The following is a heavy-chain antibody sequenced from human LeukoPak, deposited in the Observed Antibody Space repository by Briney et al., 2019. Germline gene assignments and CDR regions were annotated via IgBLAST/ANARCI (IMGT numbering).Heavy chain of an antibody. CDR1: LFILGTYL. J-gene: IGHJ4*02. Sequence: GGSLRLSRVASLFILGTYLMSAVRQAPGRGVEWVAHINQDGSDKYNVDSLRGGFTISRDKANSTLSLQMNSLRDEDTAGYYCTRETWFIGNWGQGTLVTVSS. D-gene: IGHD2-8*02. V-gene: IGHV3-7*01. CDR3: TRETWFIGN. CDR2: INQDGSDK.